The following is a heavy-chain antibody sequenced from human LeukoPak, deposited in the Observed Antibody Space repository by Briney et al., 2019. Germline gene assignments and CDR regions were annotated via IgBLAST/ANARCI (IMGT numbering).Heavy chain of an antibody. Sequence: GASVKVSCKPSGYTFTYYDITWVRQAPGQGLEWMGWISTSNGNTKYAQQLQGGVTLTIDTSTSTAYMELTSLRSDDTAVYYCARVPATYCSSTSCLFDYWGQGTLVTVSS. D-gene: IGHD2-2*01. CDR2: ISTSNGNT. CDR3: ARVPATYCSSTSCLFDY. J-gene: IGHJ4*02. V-gene: IGHV1-18*01. CDR1: GYTFTYYD.